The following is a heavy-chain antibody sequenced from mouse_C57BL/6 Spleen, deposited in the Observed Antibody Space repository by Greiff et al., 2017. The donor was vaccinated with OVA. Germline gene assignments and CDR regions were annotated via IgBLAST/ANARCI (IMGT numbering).Heavy chain of an antibody. J-gene: IGHJ1*03. Sequence: EVQLQESGGGLVKPGGSLKLSCAASGFTFSSYAMSWVRQTPEKRLEWVATISDGGSYTYYPDNVKGRFTISRDNAKNNLYLQMSHLKSEDTAMYYCARGVYYYGSNYWYFDVWGTGTTVTVSS. CDR2: ISDGGSYT. CDR3: ARGVYYYGSNYWYFDV. D-gene: IGHD1-1*01. CDR1: GFTFSSYA. V-gene: IGHV5-4*01.